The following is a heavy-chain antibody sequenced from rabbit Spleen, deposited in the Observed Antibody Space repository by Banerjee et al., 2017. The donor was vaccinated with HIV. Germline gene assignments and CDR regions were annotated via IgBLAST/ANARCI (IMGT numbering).Heavy chain of an antibody. V-gene: IGHV1S40*01. CDR2: IYADRSGST. J-gene: IGHJ3*01. CDR3: ARDLAGVIGWNFGW. D-gene: IGHD4-1*01. Sequence: QSLEESGGDLVKPEGSLTLTCTASGFSFSTSYYMCWVRQTPGKGLECIACIYADRSGSTYSATWAKGRFTCSKTSSTTVTLQMTSLTAADTATYFCARDLAGVIGWNFGWWGQGTLVTVS. CDR1: GFSFSTSYY.